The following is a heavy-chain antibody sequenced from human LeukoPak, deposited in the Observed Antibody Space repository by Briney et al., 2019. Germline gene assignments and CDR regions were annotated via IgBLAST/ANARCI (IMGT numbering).Heavy chain of an antibody. CDR1: GVSFSGYY. CDR3: ARTDYSDYNKIDY. J-gene: IGHJ4*02. CDR2: INHSGST. Sequence: SDTLSLTCAVYGVSFSGYYWSWIRQPPGKGLEWIGEINHSGSTNYNPSLKSRVTISVDTSKNQFSLKLSSVTAADTAVYYCARTDYSDYNKIDYWGQGTLVTVSS. D-gene: IGHD4-11*01. V-gene: IGHV4-34*01.